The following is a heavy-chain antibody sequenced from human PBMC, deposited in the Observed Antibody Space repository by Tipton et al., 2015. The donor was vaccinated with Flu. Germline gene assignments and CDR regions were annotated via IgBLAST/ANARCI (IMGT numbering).Heavy chain of an antibody. J-gene: IGHJ4*02. V-gene: IGHV4-4*07. Sequence: TLSLTYTVSGGSISSYYWSWIRQPAGKGLEWIGRIYTSGSTNYNPSLKSRVTMSVDTSKNQFSLKLSSVTAADTAVYYCARDTSYMGAAAGTCDYWGQGTLVTVSS. CDR3: ARDTSYMGAAAGTCDY. CDR1: GGSISSYY. D-gene: IGHD6-13*01. CDR2: IYTSGST.